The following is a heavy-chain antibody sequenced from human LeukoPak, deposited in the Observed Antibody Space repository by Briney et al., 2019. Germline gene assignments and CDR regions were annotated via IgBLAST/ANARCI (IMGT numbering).Heavy chain of an antibody. J-gene: IGHJ5*02. CDR3: ARGSIATAATSWFDP. D-gene: IGHD6-13*01. CDR2: INTDGSST. CDR1: GFTFSSYW. Sequence: GGSLRLSCAASGFTFSSYWMHWVRQAPGKGLVWVSRINTDGSSTNYATSVKGRFTISRDNAKNSLYLQMNSLRAEDTAIYYCARGSIATAATSWFDPWGQGTLVTVSS. V-gene: IGHV3-74*01.